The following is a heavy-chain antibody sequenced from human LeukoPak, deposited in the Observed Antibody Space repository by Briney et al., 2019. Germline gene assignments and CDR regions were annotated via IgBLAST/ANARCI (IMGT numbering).Heavy chain of an antibody. J-gene: IGHJ4*02. D-gene: IGHD5-24*01. CDR1: GGTFSSYA. Sequence: SVKVSCKASGGTFSSYAISWVRQAPGQGLEWMGGIIPIFGTANYAQKFQGRVTITTDESTSTAYMELSSLRSEDTAVYYCAREGMATNHIDYWGQGTLVTVSS. CDR3: AREGMATNHIDY. V-gene: IGHV1-69*05. CDR2: IIPIFGTA.